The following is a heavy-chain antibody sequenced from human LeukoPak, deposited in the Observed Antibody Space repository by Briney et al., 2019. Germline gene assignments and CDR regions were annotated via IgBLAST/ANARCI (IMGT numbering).Heavy chain of an antibody. CDR1: GGSFSGYY. J-gene: IGHJ4*02. CDR2: INHSGST. CDR3: ARNGRRTSFSSSWYYFDY. D-gene: IGHD6-13*01. V-gene: IGHV4-34*01. Sequence: PSETLSLTCAVYGGSFSGYYWSWIRQPPGKGLEWIGEINHSGSTNYNPSLKSRVTISVDTSKNHFSLKLSSVTAPDTAVYYCARNGRRTSFSSSWYYFDYWGQGTLVTVSS.